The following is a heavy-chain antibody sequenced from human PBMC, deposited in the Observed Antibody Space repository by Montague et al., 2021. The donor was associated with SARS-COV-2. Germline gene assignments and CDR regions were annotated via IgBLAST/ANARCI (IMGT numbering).Heavy chain of an antibody. J-gene: IGHJ4*02. CDR1: GGSIRTTSFY. CDR2: ICYSGTT. Sequence: SETLSLTCTVSGGSIRTTSFYWGWIRQPPGKGLEWVGSICYSGTTYYNSSLMSRVTISIDTSKNHFSLKLRSVTAADAAIYYCASPGGYFAHWGQGALVTVSS. CDR3: ASPGGYFAH. V-gene: IGHV4-39*02. D-gene: IGHD1-14*01.